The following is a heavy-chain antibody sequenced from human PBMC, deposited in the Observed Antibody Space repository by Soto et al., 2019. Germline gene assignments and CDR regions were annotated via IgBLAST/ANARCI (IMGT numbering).Heavy chain of an antibody. CDR1: GYTFTSYG. V-gene: IGHV1-18*01. Sequence: ASVKVSCKASGYTFTSYGISWVRQAPGQGLEWMGWISAYNGNTNYAQKLQGRVTMTTDTSTSTAYMELRSLGSDDTAVYYCARESAGPDYYYYGMDVWGQGTTVTVSS. CDR2: ISAYNGNT. D-gene: IGHD6-13*01. CDR3: ARESAGPDYYYYGMDV. J-gene: IGHJ6*02.